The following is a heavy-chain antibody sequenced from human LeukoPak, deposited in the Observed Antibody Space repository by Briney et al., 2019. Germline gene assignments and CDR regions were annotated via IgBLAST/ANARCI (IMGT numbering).Heavy chain of an antibody. CDR2: IQQDSSNK. V-gene: IGHV3-7*01. Sequence: GGSLRLSCAASGFTLSSFGMHWVRQAPGKGLEWVANIQQDSSNKYYIDSVKGRFTISRDNAKNSLYLQMTSLRVEDTAVYYCARGGMAHQSFDYWGQGTLVTVSS. J-gene: IGHJ4*02. CDR1: GFTLSSFG. D-gene: IGHD1-14*01. CDR3: ARGGMAHQSFDY.